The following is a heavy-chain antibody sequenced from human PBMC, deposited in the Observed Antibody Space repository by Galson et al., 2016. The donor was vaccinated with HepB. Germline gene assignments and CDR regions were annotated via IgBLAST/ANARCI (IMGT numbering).Heavy chain of an antibody. J-gene: IGHJ5*02. D-gene: IGHD4-23*01. Sequence: SLRLSCAVSGLTVGGNYMSWVRQAPGKGLEWVANIRQDGSEKYYVDSVKGRFTISRDNGKNSLYLQMNNLRAADTAVYYCARASVVHYTNWFDPWGQGTLVTVSS. CDR3: ARASVVHYTNWFDP. CDR2: IRQDGSEK. CDR1: GLTVGGNY. V-gene: IGHV3-7*03.